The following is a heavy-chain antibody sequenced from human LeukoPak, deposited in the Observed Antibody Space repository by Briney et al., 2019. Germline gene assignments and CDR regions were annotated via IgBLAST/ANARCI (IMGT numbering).Heavy chain of an antibody. CDR2: MNPNSGNT. CDR3: AREMNNWNYWFDP. V-gene: IGHV1-8*03. Sequence: ASVKVSCKASGYTFTSYDINWVRQATGQGLEWMGWMNPNSGNTGYAQKFQGRVTITRNTSISTAYMELSSLRSEDTAVYYCAREMNNWNYWFDPWGQGTLVTVSS. CDR1: GYTFTSYD. J-gene: IGHJ5*02. D-gene: IGHD1-7*01.